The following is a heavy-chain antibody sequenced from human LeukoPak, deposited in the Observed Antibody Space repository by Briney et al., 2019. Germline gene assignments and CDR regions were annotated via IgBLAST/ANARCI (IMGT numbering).Heavy chain of an antibody. Sequence: SGGSLRLSCAASGFTVRNNYMSWVRQAPGKGLEWVSVIYSDDGGGSTHYADSVKGRFTISRDNSKNTLYLQMNSLRAEDTAVYYCARDWSYRCFDYWGQGTTASVSS. CDR2: IYSDDGGGST. J-gene: IGHJ4*02. CDR3: ARDWSYRCFDY. CDR1: GFTVRNNY. V-gene: IGHV3-53*01. D-gene: IGHD3-10*01.